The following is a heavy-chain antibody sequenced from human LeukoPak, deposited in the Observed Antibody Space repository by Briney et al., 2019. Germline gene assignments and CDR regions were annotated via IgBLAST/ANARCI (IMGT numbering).Heavy chain of an antibody. CDR3: AHSTSSSWYVYFDY. J-gene: IGHJ4*02. Sequence: SGPTLVKPTQTLTLTCTFSGFSLSTSGVGVGWIRQPPGKALEWLALIYWDDDKRYSPSLKSRLTITKDASKNQVVLTMTNMDPVDTAIYYCAHSTSSSWYVYFDYWGQGTLVTVSS. CDR1: GFSLSTSGVG. V-gene: IGHV2-5*02. D-gene: IGHD6-13*01. CDR2: IYWDDDK.